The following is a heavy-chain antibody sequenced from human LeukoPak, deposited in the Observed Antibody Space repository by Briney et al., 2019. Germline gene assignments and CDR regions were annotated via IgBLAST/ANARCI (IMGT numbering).Heavy chain of an antibody. CDR2: IIPIFGTA. D-gene: IGHD2-8*01. Sequence: ASVKVSCKASGGTFSSYAISWVRKAPGQGLEWMGGIIPIFGTANYAQKFQGRVTITADESTSTAYMEPSSLRSEDTAVYYCASHCTNGVCYPYYMDVWGKGTTVTVSS. J-gene: IGHJ6*03. V-gene: IGHV1-69*01. CDR3: ASHCTNGVCYPYYMDV. CDR1: GGTFSSYA.